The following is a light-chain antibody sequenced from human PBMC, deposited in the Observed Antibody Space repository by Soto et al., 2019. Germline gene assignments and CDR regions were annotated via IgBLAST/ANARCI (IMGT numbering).Light chain of an antibody. V-gene: IGKV1-5*03. CDR3: QHSTSHSEG. J-gene: IGKJ1*01. Sequence: DIQMTLSPSTLSGSVRDRVTITCRASQTISSWLAWYQQKPGKAPKLLIYKASTLKSGVPSRFSGSGSGTEFTLTISSLQPDDFAPYYCQHSTSHSEGFGQGTKLDIK. CDR2: KAS. CDR1: QTISSW.